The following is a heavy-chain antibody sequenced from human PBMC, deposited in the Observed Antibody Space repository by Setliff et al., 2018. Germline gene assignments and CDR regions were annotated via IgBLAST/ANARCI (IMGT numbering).Heavy chain of an antibody. J-gene: IGHJ4*02. D-gene: IGHD2-8*01. V-gene: IGHV3-23*01. CDR1: GFTFSSYS. Sequence: PGGSLRLSCEASGFTFSSYSMNWVRQAPGKGLEWVAHINNGGVSADYTDSVKGRFTISRDNSRNTLYLQMNSLRVEDTAIYFCAKDRVPDNKWDFDYWGQGILVTVSS. CDR3: AKDRVPDNKWDFDY. CDR2: INNGGVSA.